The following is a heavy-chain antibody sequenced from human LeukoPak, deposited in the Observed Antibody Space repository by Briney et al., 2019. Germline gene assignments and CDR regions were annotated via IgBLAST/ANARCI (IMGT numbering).Heavy chain of an antibody. CDR1: GYTFTGYY. J-gene: IGHJ4*02. CDR2: INPNSGGT. CDR3: ARVDIGIVVVTSFDY. D-gene: IGHD3-22*01. V-gene: IGHV1-2*06. Sequence: ASVKVSCKASGYTFTGYYMHWVRQAPGQGLEWTGRINPNSGGTNYAQKFQGRVTMTRDTSISTAYMELSRLRSDDTAVYYCARVDIGIVVVTSFDYWGQGTLVTVSS.